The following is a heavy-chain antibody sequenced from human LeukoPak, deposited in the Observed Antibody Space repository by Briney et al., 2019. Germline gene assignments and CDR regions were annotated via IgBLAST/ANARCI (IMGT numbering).Heavy chain of an antibody. CDR1: GFTFNSYW. D-gene: IGHD1-26*01. CDR2: IKQDGSDK. J-gene: IGHJ5*02. CDR3: AGDASLGSVGRRFDP. Sequence: GGSLRLSCAASGFTFNSYWMSWVRHVPGKGLEWVANIKQDGSDKYYVDSVKGRFTVSRDNAKNSLYLQMNGLRAEDTAVYYCAGDASLGSVGRRFDPWGQGTRVTVSS. V-gene: IGHV3-7*01.